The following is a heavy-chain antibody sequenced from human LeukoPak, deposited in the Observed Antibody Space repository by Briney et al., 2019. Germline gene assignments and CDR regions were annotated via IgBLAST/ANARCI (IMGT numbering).Heavy chain of an antibody. CDR2: IKQDGSEK. CDR1: GFTFSSYW. D-gene: IGHD6-13*01. V-gene: IGHV3-7*01. Sequence: PGGTLRLSCAASGFTFSSYWMSWVRQAPGKGLEWVANIKQDGSEKYYVDSVKGRFTISRDNAKNSLYLQMDSLRADDTAIYYCARDFLGGIGFDLWGQGTMFTVSS. J-gene: IGHJ3*01. CDR3: ARDFLGGIGFDL.